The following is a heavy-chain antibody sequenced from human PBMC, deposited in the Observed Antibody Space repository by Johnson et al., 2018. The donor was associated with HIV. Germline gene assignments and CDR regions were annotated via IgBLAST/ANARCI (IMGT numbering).Heavy chain of an antibody. D-gene: IGHD3-22*01. V-gene: IGHV3-66*02. Sequence: VQLVESGGGVVRPGGSLRLSCEASGFTVSSNYMGWVRQAQGKGLEWVSVIYRDGNTNSADSVKGRFTISRDNSKNTLYLQMNSLRADDTAVYYCARLYDSSGYGAFDIWGQGTMVTVSS. CDR1: GFTVSSNY. CDR3: ARLYDSSGYGAFDI. J-gene: IGHJ3*02. CDR2: IYRDGNT.